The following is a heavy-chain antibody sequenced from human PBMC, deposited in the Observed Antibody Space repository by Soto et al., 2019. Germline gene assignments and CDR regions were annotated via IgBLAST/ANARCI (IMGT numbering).Heavy chain of an antibody. CDR1: GFTFSDYY. V-gene: IGHV3-11*01. D-gene: IGHD6-6*01. Sequence: QVQLVESGGGLVKPGGSLRLSCAASGFTFSDYYMSWIRQAPGKGLEWVSYISSSGSTIYYADSVKGRFTISRDNAKNSLDLQLNILRAEQTAVYYCESDLGYLSSSSFDYWGQGNLGTVSS. CDR3: ESDLGYLSSSSFDY. J-gene: IGHJ4*02. CDR2: ISSSGSTI.